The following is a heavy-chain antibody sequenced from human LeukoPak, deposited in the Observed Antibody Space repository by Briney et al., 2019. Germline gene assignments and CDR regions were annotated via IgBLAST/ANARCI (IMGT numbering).Heavy chain of an antibody. J-gene: IGHJ4*02. CDR1: GFTFSSYS. Sequence: GGSLRLSCAASGFTFSSYSMNWVRQAPGKGLEWVSYISSSSSTKYYADSVKGRFTISRDNSKNTLYLQMNSLRAEDTAVYYCAKNQVYYDFWSGYSSWVPTGIDYWGQGTLVTVSS. V-gene: IGHV3-48*01. D-gene: IGHD3-3*01. CDR2: ISSSSSTK. CDR3: AKNQVYYDFWSGYSSWVPTGIDY.